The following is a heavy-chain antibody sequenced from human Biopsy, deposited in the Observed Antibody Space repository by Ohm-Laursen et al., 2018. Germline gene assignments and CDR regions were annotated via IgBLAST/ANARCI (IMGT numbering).Heavy chain of an antibody. CDR2: ITNSGGTV. CDR3: ARPPWGHAYGYYNGMDV. Sequence: SPRLSCAASGFTFRDYYMIWIRQPPGKGLEWVSYITNSGGTVYYEDSVKGRFTVSRDNAKNSLYLQMDRLRAEDTAVYYCARPPWGHAYGYYNGMDVWGQGTTVIVSS. V-gene: IGHV3-11*01. D-gene: IGHD3-10*01. J-gene: IGHJ6*02. CDR1: GFTFRDYY.